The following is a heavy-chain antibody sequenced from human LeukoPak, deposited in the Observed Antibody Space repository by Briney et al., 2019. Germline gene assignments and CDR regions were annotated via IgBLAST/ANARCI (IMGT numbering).Heavy chain of an antibody. D-gene: IGHD3-22*01. CDR1: GGSISSYY. J-gene: IGHJ4*02. V-gene: IGHV4-4*07. CDR3: ARLRKTYYYDSSGYYYFDY. CDR2: IYTSGST. Sequence: PSETLSLTCTVSGGSISSYYWSWIRQPAGKGLEWIGRIYTSGSTNYNPSLKRRVTMSVDTSKNQFSLKLSSVTAADTAVYYCARLRKTYYYDSSGYYYFDYWGQGTLVTVSS.